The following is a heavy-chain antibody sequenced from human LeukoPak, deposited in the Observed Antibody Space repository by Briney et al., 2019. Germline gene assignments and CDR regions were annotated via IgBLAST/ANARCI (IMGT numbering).Heavy chain of an antibody. CDR2: IWYDGSNK. V-gene: IGHV3-33*01. CDR3: TRETRPPGYSSSGIFDY. CDR1: GFTFSSYG. Sequence: GGSLRLSCAASGFTFSSYGMHWVRQAPGKGLEWVAVIWYDGSNKYYADSVKGRFTISRDNSKNTLYLQMNSLRGEDTAVYYCTRETRPPGYSSSGIFDYWGQGTLVTVSS. J-gene: IGHJ4*02. D-gene: IGHD6-13*01.